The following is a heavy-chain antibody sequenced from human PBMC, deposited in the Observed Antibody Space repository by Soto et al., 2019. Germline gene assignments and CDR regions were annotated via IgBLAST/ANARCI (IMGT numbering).Heavy chain of an antibody. J-gene: IGHJ4*02. CDR3: ARSIVPAATDFDY. V-gene: IGHV5-51*01. D-gene: IGHD2-2*01. CDR2: IYPGDSDT. Sequence: PGESLKISCKGFGYTFTSHWIVWVRQMPGKGLEWMGIIYPGDSDTKYSPSFQGQATISADRSISTAYLQWPSLKASDTAIYYCARSIVPAATDFDYWGQGTPVTVSS. CDR1: GYTFTSHW.